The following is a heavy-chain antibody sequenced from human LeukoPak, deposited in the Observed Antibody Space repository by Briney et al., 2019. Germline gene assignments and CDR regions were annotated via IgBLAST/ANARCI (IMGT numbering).Heavy chain of an antibody. J-gene: IGHJ1*01. V-gene: IGHV4-59*01. CDR2: IYHTGTT. CDR1: GGSISSYF. CDR3: ARGGVCSGGSCYSLQSEYFQH. D-gene: IGHD2-15*01. Sequence: PSETLSLTCTVSGGSISSYFWSWIRQPPGKGLEWIGYIYHTGTTNYNPSLKSRVTMSVDTSKNQFSLKLSSVTAADTAVYYCARGGVCSGGSCYSLQSEYFQHWGQGTLATVSS.